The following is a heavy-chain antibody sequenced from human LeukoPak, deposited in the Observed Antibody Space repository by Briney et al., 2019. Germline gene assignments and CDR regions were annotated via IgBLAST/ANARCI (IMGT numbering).Heavy chain of an antibody. V-gene: IGHV4-59*01. CDR1: GGSITSYY. D-gene: IGHD3-3*01. Sequence: PSETLSLTCTVSGGSITSYYWSWIRQPPGKGLEWIGYISYSGSTDYNPSLKSRLTISVDTSRNQCSLKLSSVTAADTAVYYCARMAYYDFWSGYSDYYMDVWGKGTTVTVSS. CDR2: ISYSGST. CDR3: ARMAYYDFWSGYSDYYMDV. J-gene: IGHJ6*03.